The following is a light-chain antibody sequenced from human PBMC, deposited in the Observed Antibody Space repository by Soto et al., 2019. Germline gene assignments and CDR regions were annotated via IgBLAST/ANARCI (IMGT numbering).Light chain of an antibody. CDR1: QSVSTK. CDR2: NAS. Sequence: EIVMTQSPGILSLSPGETATLSCRASQSVSTKLAWYQQRPGQTPRLLIYNASTRATGVPARFSGGGSVTEFSLTIISLQSDDLAVYYCHQYNTWPPHFTFGPGTKVDVK. J-gene: IGKJ3*01. V-gene: IGKV3-15*01. CDR3: HQYNTWPPHFT.